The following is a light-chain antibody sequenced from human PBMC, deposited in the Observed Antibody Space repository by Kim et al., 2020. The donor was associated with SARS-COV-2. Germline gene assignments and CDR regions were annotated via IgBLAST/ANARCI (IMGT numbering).Light chain of an antibody. CDR3: QHHSNWLWT. V-gene: IGKV3-11*01. Sequence: EIVLTQSPATLSLSPGERATLSCRASQSISSYLAWHQQKPGQAPRLLIYDASKRATGIPDRFSGSGSGTDFTLTISSLEPEDFALCYCQHHSNWLWTFGQGTKVDIK. CDR1: QSISSY. J-gene: IGKJ1*01. CDR2: DAS.